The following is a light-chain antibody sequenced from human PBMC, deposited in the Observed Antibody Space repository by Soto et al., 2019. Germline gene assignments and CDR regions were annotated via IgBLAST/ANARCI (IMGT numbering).Light chain of an antibody. CDR3: QQDNNWPRT. Sequence: DILISQSRATLSVRPGDRATRSFRASQSVSSNLAWYHQKPGQAPMLLIYGASTRATGIPARFSGSGSGTEFTLTISILQSEVFAVYYCQQDNNWPRTFGQGTKVDI. CDR2: GAS. V-gene: IGKV3-15*01. J-gene: IGKJ1*01. CDR1: QSVSSN.